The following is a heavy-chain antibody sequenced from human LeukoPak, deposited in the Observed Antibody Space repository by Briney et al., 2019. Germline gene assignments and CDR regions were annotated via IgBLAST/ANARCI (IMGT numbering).Heavy chain of an antibody. J-gene: IGHJ4*02. D-gene: IGHD3-10*01. CDR3: AKGSGSYWAYYFDY. CDR2: MNPNSGNT. CDR1: GYTFTSYD. V-gene: IGHV1-8*01. Sequence: ASVKVSCKASGYTFTSYDINWVRQATGQGLEWMGWMNPNSGNTGYAQKFQGRVTMTRSTSISTAYMELSSLRSEDTAVYYCAKGSGSYWAYYFDYWGQGTLVTVSS.